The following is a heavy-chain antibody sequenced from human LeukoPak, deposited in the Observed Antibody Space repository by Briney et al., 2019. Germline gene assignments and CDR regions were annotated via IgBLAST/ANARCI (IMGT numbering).Heavy chain of an antibody. CDR3: ARDWVRDGYNADAFDI. Sequence: SETLSLTCTVSGVSISSISYYWGWIRQPPGKGLEWIGSIYYSGSTHYNPSLKSRVTISVDTSKNQFSLKLSSVTAADTAVYYCARDWVRDGYNADAFDIWGQGTMVTVSS. J-gene: IGHJ3*02. CDR2: IYYSGST. V-gene: IGHV4-39*07. CDR1: GVSISSISYY. D-gene: IGHD5-24*01.